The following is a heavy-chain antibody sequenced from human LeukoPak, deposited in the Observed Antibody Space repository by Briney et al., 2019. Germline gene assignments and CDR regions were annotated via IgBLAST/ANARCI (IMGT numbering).Heavy chain of an antibody. V-gene: IGHV1-2*06. D-gene: IGHD3-22*01. CDR2: INPNSGGT. J-gene: IGHJ4*02. CDR3: ARASHYYDSSGYSY. Sequence: ASVKVSCKASGYTFTGYYMHWVRQAPGQGLEWMGRINPNSGGTNYAQKFQGRVTMTRDTSISTAYMELSRLRSDDTAAYYCARASHYYDSSGYSYWGQGTLVTVSS. CDR1: GYTFTGYY.